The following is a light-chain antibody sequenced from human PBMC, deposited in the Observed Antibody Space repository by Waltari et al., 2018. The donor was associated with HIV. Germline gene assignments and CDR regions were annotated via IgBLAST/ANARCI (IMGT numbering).Light chain of an antibody. V-gene: IGLV1-47*01. CDR3: TAWDDSLSGVV. CDR2: RTN. Sequence: QSVLTQPPSASGTPGQRVTISCSGSRSNIGSKYVYWYQQLPGTAPKLLIYRTNPRPSGVPDRFSGSKSGTSASLAISGLRSEDEADYHCTAWDDSLSGVVFGGGTKLTVL. J-gene: IGLJ2*01. CDR1: RSNIGSKY.